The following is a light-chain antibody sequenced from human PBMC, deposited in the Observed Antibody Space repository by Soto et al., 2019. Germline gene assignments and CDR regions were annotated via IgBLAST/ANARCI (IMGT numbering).Light chain of an antibody. CDR3: QSYDSSLRGRM. V-gene: IGLV1-40*01. J-gene: IGLJ3*02. CDR1: SSNIGAGYD. Sequence: QSVLTQPPSVSGAPGQRVTISCTGSSSNIGAGYDVHWYQQLPGTAPKLLIYGNSNRPSGVPDRFSGSKSVTSASLAITGLQAEDEADYYCQSYDSSLRGRMFGGGTKLTVL. CDR2: GNS.